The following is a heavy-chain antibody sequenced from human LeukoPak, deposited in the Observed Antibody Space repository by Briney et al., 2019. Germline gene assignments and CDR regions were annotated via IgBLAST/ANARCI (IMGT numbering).Heavy chain of an antibody. Sequence: ASVKVSCKASGYTFTSYGISWVRQAPGQGLEWMGWISAYNGNTNYAQKLQGRVTMTTDTSTSTAYMELSSLRSEDTAVYYCARDGISWGEGYNWFDPWGQGTLVIVSS. D-gene: IGHD3-16*01. V-gene: IGHV1-18*01. CDR2: ISAYNGNT. CDR3: ARDGISWGEGYNWFDP. J-gene: IGHJ5*02. CDR1: GYTFTSYG.